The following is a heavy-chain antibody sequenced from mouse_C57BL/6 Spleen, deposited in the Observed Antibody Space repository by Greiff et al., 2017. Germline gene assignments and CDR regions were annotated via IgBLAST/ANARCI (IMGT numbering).Heavy chain of an antibody. V-gene: IGHV1-50*01. CDR3: ARGANCYGSSDFDD. Sequence: QVQLQQPGAELVKPGASVKLSCKASGYTFTSYWMQWVKQRPGQGLEWIGEIDPSDGYTNYNQKFKGKATLTVDTSSSTAYMQLSSLTSEDSAVYYCARGANCYGSSDFDDWGKGTTRTVSS. CDR1: GYTFTSYW. CDR2: IDPSDGYT. J-gene: IGHJ2*01. D-gene: IGHD1-1*01.